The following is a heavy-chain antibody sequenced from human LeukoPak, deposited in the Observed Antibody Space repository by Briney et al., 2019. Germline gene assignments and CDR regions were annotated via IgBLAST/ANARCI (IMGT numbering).Heavy chain of an antibody. CDR1: GFTFSSYG. Sequence: GGTLRPSCVASGFTFSSYGMSWVRQAPGKGLEWVSAISGSGGSTYYADSVKGRFTISRDNSKNTLYLQMNSLRAEDTAVYYCAKDRRAGSYDYWGQGTLVTVSP. V-gene: IGHV3-23*01. D-gene: IGHD3-10*01. J-gene: IGHJ4*02. CDR3: AKDRRAGSYDY. CDR2: ISGSGGST.